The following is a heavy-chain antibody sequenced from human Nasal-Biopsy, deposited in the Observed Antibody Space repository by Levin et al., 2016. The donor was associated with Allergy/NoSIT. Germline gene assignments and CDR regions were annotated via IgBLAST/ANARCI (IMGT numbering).Heavy chain of an antibody. CDR2: INHSGST. CDR1: GVSTSSTGYY. V-gene: IGHV4-39*07. J-gene: IGHJ6*02. CDR3: ARGRRRSITLGGMDV. D-gene: IGHD1-14*01. Sequence: SETLSLTCSVSGVSTSSTGYYWSWIRQSPGKGLEWIGEINHSGSTSYNPSLKSRVTISVDTSKNQFSLKLRSLTAADTAVYYCARGRRRSITLGGMDVWGQGTTVTVSS.